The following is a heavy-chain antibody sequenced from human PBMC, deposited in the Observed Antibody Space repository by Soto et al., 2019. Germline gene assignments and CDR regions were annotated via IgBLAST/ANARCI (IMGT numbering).Heavy chain of an antibody. CDR3: ATVHNTSRSFDY. Sequence: GGSLRLSCAASGFTFNIYAMTWVRQAPGKGLEWVSTTGATGRTTYYSDSVKGRFTVSRDNSKNTLDLQMSNLRAEDTAVYYCATVHNTSRSFDYWGQGTLVTVSS. CDR1: GFTFNIYA. CDR2: TGATGRTT. V-gene: IGHV3-23*01. D-gene: IGHD1-20*01. J-gene: IGHJ4*02.